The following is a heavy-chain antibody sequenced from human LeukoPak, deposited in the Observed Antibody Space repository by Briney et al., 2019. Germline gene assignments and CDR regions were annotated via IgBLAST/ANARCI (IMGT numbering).Heavy chain of an antibody. J-gene: IGHJ4*02. D-gene: IGHD3-10*01. V-gene: IGHV3-21*01. CDR3: ARVKWFGELFLNPFDY. Sequence: PGGSLRLSCAASGFTFSSYSMNWVRQAPGKGLEWVSSISSSSSYIYYADSVKGRFTISRDNAKNSPYLQMNSLRAEDTAVYYCARVKWFGELFLNPFDYWGQGTLVTVSS. CDR2: ISSSSSYI. CDR1: GFTFSSYS.